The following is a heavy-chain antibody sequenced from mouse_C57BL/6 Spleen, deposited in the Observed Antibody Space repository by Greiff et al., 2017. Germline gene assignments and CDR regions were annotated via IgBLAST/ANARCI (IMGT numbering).Heavy chain of an antibody. CDR2: INPSTGGT. CDR3: ARFSSPYWYFDV. J-gene: IGHJ1*03. CDR1: GYSFTGYY. Sequence: EVKLQQSGPELVKPGASVKISCKASGYSFTGYYMNWVKQSPEKSLEWIGEINPSTGGTTYNQKFKAKATLTVDKSSSTAYMQLKSLTSEDSAVYYCARFSSPYWYFDVWGTGTTVTVSS. V-gene: IGHV1-42*01. D-gene: IGHD1-1*01.